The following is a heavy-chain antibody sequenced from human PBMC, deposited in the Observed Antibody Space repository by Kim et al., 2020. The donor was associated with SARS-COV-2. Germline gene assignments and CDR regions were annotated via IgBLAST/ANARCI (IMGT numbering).Heavy chain of an antibody. D-gene: IGHD2-15*01. CDR3: AREVLIVVVVAATPVSWFDP. J-gene: IGHJ5*02. CDR1: GFTFSSYG. CDR2: ISYDGSNK. Sequence: GGSLRLSCAASGFTFSSYGMHWVRQAPGKGLEWVAVISYDGSNKYYADSVKGRFTISRDNSKNTLYLRMNSLRAEDTAVYYCAREVLIVVVVAATPVSWFDPWGQGTLVTVSS. V-gene: IGHV3-33*05.